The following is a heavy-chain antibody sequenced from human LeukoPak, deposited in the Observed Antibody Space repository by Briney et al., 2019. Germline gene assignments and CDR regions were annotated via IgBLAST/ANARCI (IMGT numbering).Heavy chain of an antibody. Sequence: GGSLRPSCEASGFTFSSYAMPGFGQAPGRGLEGLAVISYEGTNKYSADSVKGRFTISRDNSKNTLYLQMNSLRAEDTAVYYCARVGYCSSTSGYWGPYYYYYYGMDVWGQGTTVTVSS. CDR2: ISYEGTNK. CDR1: GFTFSSYA. D-gene: IGHD2-2*01. J-gene: IGHJ6*02. CDR3: ARVGYCSSTSGYWGPYYYYYYGMDV. V-gene: IGHV3-30*14.